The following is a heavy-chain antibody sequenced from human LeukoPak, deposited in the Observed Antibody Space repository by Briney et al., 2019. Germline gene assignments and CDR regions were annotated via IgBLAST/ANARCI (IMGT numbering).Heavy chain of an antibody. V-gene: IGHV1-2*02. CDR3: ARVMPLEGSGSDTLDY. CDR2: INPHSGGT. J-gene: IGHJ4*02. CDR1: GYTFTGYY. D-gene: IGHD3-10*01. Sequence: GASVKVSCKASGYTFTGYYMHWVRQPPGQGLEWMGWINPHSGGTKYAQKFQGRVTMSRDTSISTAYMELSRLRSDDTAVYYCARVMPLEGSGSDTLDYWGQGTLVTVSS.